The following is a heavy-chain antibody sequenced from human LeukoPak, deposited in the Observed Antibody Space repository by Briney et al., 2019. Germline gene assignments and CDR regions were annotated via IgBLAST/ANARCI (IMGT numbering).Heavy chain of an antibody. Sequence: GGSLRLSCAASRFTFSTYGMNWVRQTPGKGLEWVSAISGSGNRAYHADSVKGRFTISRDNSKNMLYLQMNSLRAEDTALYYCARVSDISVAAYFDYWGQGTLVTVSS. D-gene: IGHD6-19*01. CDR3: ARVSDISVAAYFDY. V-gene: IGHV3-23*01. CDR2: ISGSGNRA. J-gene: IGHJ4*02. CDR1: RFTFSTYG.